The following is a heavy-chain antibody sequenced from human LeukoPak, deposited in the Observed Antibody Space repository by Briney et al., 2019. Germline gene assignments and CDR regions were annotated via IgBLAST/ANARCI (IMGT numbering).Heavy chain of an antibody. CDR1: GASIRPYY. CDR2: TYYSGTR. V-gene: IGHV4-59*08. Sequence: SETLSLTCSVSGASIRPYYWSWLRQPPGKGLEWIGFTYYSGTRNYNPSLSSRITISVDTSKNQFSLHLTSVTAADTAVYYCARHGPANSFDYWGRGNLVTVSS. J-gene: IGHJ4*02. D-gene: IGHD1/OR15-1a*01. CDR3: ARHGPANSFDY.